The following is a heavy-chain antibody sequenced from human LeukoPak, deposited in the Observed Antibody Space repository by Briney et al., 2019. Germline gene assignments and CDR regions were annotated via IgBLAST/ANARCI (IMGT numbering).Heavy chain of an antibody. CDR1: GGSISSYY. V-gene: IGHV4-59*01. Sequence: SETLSLTCTVSGGSISSYYWSWIRQPPGKGLEWIGYIYYSGSTNYNPSLKSRVTISVDTSKNQFSLRLTSVTTADTAVYYCAGENYFDSSGYASWRFDIWGQGTMVTVSS. J-gene: IGHJ3*02. CDR3: AGENYFDSSGYASWRFDI. CDR2: IYYSGST. D-gene: IGHD3-22*01.